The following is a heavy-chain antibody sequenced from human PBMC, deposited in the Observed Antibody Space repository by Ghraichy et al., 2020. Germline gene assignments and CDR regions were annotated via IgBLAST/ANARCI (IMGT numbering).Heavy chain of an antibody. D-gene: IGHD5-18*01. J-gene: IGHJ4*02. Sequence: SETLSLTCTVSGGSISSSSYYWGWIRQPPGKGLEWIGSIYYSGSTYHNPSLKSRVTISVDTSKNQFSLKLSSVTAADTAVYYCARQKGYSYGIPLDYWGQGTLVTVSS. CDR3: ARQKGYSYGIPLDY. V-gene: IGHV4-39*01. CDR2: IYYSGST. CDR1: GGSISSSSYY.